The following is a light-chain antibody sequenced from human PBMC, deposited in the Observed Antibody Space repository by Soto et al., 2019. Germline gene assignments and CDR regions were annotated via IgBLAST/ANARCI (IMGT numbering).Light chain of an antibody. CDR3: QQSGSSPIT. J-gene: IGKJ5*01. Sequence: EIVLTQSPATLSLSPGERATLSCRASQSVSNYLAWYQQKPGQAPRLLIYDASTRATGIPDRFSGSGSGTDFTLTISRLEPEDFAVYYCQQSGSSPITFGQGTRLEIK. V-gene: IGKV3-20*01. CDR2: DAS. CDR1: QSVSNY.